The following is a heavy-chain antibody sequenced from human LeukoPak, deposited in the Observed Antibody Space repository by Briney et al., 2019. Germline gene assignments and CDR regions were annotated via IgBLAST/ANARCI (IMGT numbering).Heavy chain of an antibody. J-gene: IGHJ4*02. CDR2: ISSSSRYI. Sequence: RGSSRLSCAASGFTFSSYSMNWVRQAPGKGLEWVSSISSSSRYIYYADSVKGRFTISRDNAKNSLYLQMNSLRAEDTAVYYCASADNTYRLGAGGNWGQGTGDRVSS. V-gene: IGHV3-21*01. D-gene: IGHD1-26*01. CDR1: GFTFSSYS. CDR3: ASADNTYRLGAGGN.